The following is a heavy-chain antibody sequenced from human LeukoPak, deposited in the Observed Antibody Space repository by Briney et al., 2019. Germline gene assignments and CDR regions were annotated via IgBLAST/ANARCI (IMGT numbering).Heavy chain of an antibody. CDR2: ISGSGST. Sequence: PGGSLRLSCAASGFTFRSYAMSWVRQAPGKGLEWVSLISGSGSTYYADSVKGRFTISRDNSKNTLYLQVNSLRAEDTAMYYCAKIGTVFPWDFFDYWGQGALVTVSS. D-gene: IGHD1-26*01. CDR3: AKIGTVFPWDFFDY. CDR1: GFTFRSYA. J-gene: IGHJ4*02. V-gene: IGHV3-23*01.